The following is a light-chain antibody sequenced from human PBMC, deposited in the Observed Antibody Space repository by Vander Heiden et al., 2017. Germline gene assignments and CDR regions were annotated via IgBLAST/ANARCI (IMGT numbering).Light chain of an antibody. CDR2: GAS. V-gene: IGKV3-20*01. CDR1: QSVSSTY. J-gene: IGKJ1*01. Sequence: EIVLTQSPGTLSLSPGERATLSCRASQSVSSTYLAWYQQIPGQPPRLLINGASSRATGIPDRFSGSGSGTDFTLTISRLEPEDFAVYYCQNLINSQWTFGQGTKVEIK. CDR3: QNLINSQWT.